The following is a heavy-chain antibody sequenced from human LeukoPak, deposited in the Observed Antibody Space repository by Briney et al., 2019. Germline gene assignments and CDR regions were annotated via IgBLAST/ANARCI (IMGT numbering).Heavy chain of an antibody. D-gene: IGHD3-22*01. CDR3: ARARGSYDSSGYRFDY. Sequence: ASVKVSCKASGYTFTSYAMHWVRQAPGQRLEWMGWINAGNGNTKYSQKFQGRVTITRDTSASTAYMELSSLRSEDTAVYYCARARGSYDSSGYRFDYWGQGTLVTVSS. J-gene: IGHJ4*02. V-gene: IGHV1-3*01. CDR1: GYTFTSYA. CDR2: INAGNGNT.